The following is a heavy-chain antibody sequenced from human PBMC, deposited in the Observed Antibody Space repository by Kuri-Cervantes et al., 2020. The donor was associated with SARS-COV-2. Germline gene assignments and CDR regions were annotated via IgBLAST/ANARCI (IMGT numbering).Heavy chain of an antibody. CDR3: ARGWYPVGATILYYFDY. V-gene: IGHV4-34*01. J-gene: IGHJ4*02. Sequence: SETLSLTCAVYGGSFSGYYWSWIRQPPGKGLEWIGEINRSGSTNYNPSLKSRVTISVDTSKNQFSLKLSSVTAADTAVYYCARGWYPVGATILYYFDYWGQGTLVTVSS. CDR1: GGSFSGYY. D-gene: IGHD1-26*01. CDR2: INRSGST.